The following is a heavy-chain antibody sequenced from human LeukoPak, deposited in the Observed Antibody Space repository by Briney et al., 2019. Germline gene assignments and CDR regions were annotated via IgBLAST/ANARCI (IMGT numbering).Heavy chain of an antibody. CDR2: VSSAGYTT. CDR1: GFTFSGDW. V-gene: IGHV3-74*01. Sequence: GGSLRLTCAASGFTFSGDWMHWVRQAPGKGLVWVSHVSSAGYTTRYADSVKGRFTISRDNAKNTLYLQMNSLRAEDTAVYYCARSVVAAPWFDPWGQGTLVTVSS. CDR3: ARSVVAAPWFDP. D-gene: IGHD2-15*01. J-gene: IGHJ5*02.